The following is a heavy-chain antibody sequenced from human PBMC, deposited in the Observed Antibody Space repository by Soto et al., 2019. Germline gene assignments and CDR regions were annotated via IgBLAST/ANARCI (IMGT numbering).Heavy chain of an antibody. CDR2: MSHDGTNK. CDR1: GFTFSSYG. D-gene: IGHD6-6*01. V-gene: IGHV3-30*18. Sequence: QVQLVESGGGVVQSGRSLRLSCVASGFTFSSYGMHWVRQAPGKGLEWVALMSHDGTNKYHADSVKGRFTISRDNSQNTLDLEMNTLRPEDTAVYYCAKDGRSSGFDYWGRGTLVSVSS. CDR3: AKDGRSSGFDY. J-gene: IGHJ4*02.